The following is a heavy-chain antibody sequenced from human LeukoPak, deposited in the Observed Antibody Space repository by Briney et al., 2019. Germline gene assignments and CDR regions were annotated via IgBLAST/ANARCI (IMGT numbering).Heavy chain of an antibody. J-gene: IGHJ3*02. CDR1: GFTFSSYG. D-gene: IGHD1-26*01. CDR2: IWYDGSNK. V-gene: IGHV3-33*01. CDR3: ARETGLVGAPFAFDI. Sequence: PGGSLRLSCAASGFTFSSYGMHWVRQAPGKGLEWVAVIWYDGSNKYYADSVKGRFTISRDNSKNTLYLQMNSLRAEDTAVYYCARETGLVGAPFAFDIWGQGTMVTVSS.